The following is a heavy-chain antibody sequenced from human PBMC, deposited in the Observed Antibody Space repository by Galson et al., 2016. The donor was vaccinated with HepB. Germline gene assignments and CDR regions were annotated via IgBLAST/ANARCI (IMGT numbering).Heavy chain of an antibody. CDR3: TFESTQSSMAGNY. Sequence: SLRLSCAASGFTFSSYAMSWVRQAPGKGLELVSSTSGSGRSTYYADSVKGRYAISRDNSKNTLYLQMNSLRAEDAAVYYCTFESTQSSMAGNYWGQGTLVTVAS. D-gene: IGHD6-19*01. J-gene: IGHJ4*02. CDR2: TSGSGRST. CDR1: GFTFSSYA. V-gene: IGHV3-23*01.